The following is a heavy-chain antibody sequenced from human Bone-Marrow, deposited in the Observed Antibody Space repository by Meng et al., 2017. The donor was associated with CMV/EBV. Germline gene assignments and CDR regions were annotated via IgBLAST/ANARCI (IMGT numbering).Heavy chain of an antibody. CDR2: IKSKTDGGTT. D-gene: IGHD3-3*01. Sequence: GESLKISCVASGFTFSGYAMTWVRQAPGRGLEWVGRIKSKTDGGTTDYAAPVKGRFTISRDDSKNTLYLQMNSLKTEDTAVYYCTTDQHYPTTIGVVILGNYYGMDVWGQGTTVTVSS. CDR3: TTDQHYPTTIGVVILGNYYGMDV. V-gene: IGHV3-15*01. CDR1: GFTFSGYA. J-gene: IGHJ6*02.